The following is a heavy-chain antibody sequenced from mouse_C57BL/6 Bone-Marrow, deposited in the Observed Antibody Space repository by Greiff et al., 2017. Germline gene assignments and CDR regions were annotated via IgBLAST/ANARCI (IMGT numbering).Heavy chain of an antibody. D-gene: IGHD1-1*01. CDR1: GYTFTSYG. CDR2: IYPGGGYT. Sequence: QVQLQQSGAELARPGASVKLSCKASGYTFTSYGISWVKQRTGHGLEWIGDIYPGGGYTNYNEKFKGKATLTADKSSSTAYMQFSSLTSEDSAIYYCARRNYYGSSYGWFAYWGQGTLVTVSA. V-gene: IGHV1-81*01. J-gene: IGHJ3*01. CDR3: ARRNYYGSSYGWFAY.